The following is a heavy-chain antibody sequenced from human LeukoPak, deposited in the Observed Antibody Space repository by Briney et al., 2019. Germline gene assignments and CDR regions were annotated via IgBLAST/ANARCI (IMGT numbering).Heavy chain of an antibody. CDR1: GGSISTYY. J-gene: IGHJ4*02. CDR3: ARDQGYDFWSGYSAYDH. CDR2: IYYSRST. D-gene: IGHD3-3*01. Sequence: PSETLSLTCTVTGGSISTYYWSWIRQPPGKGLEWIGYIYYSRSTSYNPSLKSRATISVDTSNNQLSLKLRSVTAADTAIYYCARDQGYDFWSGYSAYDHWGQGTLVTVSS. V-gene: IGHV4-59*01.